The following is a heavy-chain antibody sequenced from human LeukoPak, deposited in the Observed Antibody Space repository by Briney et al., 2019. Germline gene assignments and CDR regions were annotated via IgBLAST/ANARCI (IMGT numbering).Heavy chain of an antibody. J-gene: IGHJ4*02. D-gene: IGHD1-26*01. V-gene: IGHV4-39*01. CDR1: GASVSGSAYY. CDR3: AKSGGYGLIDY. Sequence: SETLSLTCTVSGASVSGSAYYWGWIRQPPGKGLEWIGNIYYSGSTYYNESLESRVTISIDASKNQFSLKLNSVTAADTAMYYCAKSGGYGLIDYWGQGTLVTVSS. CDR2: IYYSGST.